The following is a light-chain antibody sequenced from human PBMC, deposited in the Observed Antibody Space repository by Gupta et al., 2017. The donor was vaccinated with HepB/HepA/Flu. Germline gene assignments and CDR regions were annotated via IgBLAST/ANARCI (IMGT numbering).Light chain of an antibody. CDR2: DAS. J-gene: IGKJ2*04. CDR1: QSVSSY. CDR3: QQRSNGPVMCS. Sequence: EIVLTQSPATLSLSPGERATLSCRASQSVSSYLAWYQQKPGQAPRLLIYDASNRATGIPARFSGSGDGTDFTLTISSREPEDFAVYYCQQRSNGPVMCSFGQGTKLEIK. V-gene: IGKV3-11*01.